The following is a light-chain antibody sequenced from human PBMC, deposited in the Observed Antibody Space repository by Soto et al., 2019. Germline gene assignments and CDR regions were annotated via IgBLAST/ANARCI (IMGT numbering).Light chain of an antibody. CDR3: QQYGSSHT. CDR1: QSVTSTY. Sequence: EIVLTQSPASVSVSRVGGASRGCRASQSVTSTYLAWYQQKPGQAPRLLIYGASSRAIGIPDRFSGSVSGSDFILTINRLETEDFAVYYCQQYGSSHTFGQGTRLEIK. J-gene: IGKJ5*01. CDR2: GAS. V-gene: IGKV3-20*01.